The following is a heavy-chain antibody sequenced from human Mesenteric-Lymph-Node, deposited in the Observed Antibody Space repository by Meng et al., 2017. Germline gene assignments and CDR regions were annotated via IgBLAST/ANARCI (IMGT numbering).Heavy chain of an antibody. V-gene: IGHV4-34*12. CDR2: IIHGGSP. CDR1: GDFIIGYY. CDR3: ARRPTGIDY. D-gene: IGHD2-8*02. J-gene: IGHJ4*02. Sequence: QVQLQESGPGLVKPSETLSLTCSVSGDFIIGYYWSWIRQIPGKGLEWIGEIIHGGSPSYNPSLKSRVTISIDTSKNQLSLMLSSVTAADTAVYYCARRPTGIDYWGQGTLVTVSS.